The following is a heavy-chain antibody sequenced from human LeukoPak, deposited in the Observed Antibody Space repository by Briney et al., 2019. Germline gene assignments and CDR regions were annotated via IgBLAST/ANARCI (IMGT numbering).Heavy chain of an antibody. J-gene: IGHJ5*02. V-gene: IGHV4-39*07. CDR2: VFYSGGT. Sequence: SETLSLSCTVSGGSISSSSYYWRWIRHPPGKGLGWVGSVFYSGGTYYNPSLKSRVTISVDRSKIQFSLKLSSVTAADTAVYYCAREVAFDYYGSGSLNWFDPWGQGTLVTVSS. CDR1: GGSISSSSYY. CDR3: AREVAFDYYGSGSLNWFDP. D-gene: IGHD3-10*01.